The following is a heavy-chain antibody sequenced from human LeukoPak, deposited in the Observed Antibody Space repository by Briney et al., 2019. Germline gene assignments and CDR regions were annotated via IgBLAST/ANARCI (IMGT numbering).Heavy chain of an antibody. D-gene: IGHD2-15*01. J-gene: IGHJ5*02. CDR2: VNPSSGDT. Sequence: ASVKVSCKASGFTFSSYGVSWVRQAPGQGLEWMGIVNPSSGDTNYAQKFQGRVTMTRDTSTTTVYMDLSSLSSEDTAVYYCARDRHCSGGICHSNWFDPWGQGTQVTVSS. CDR1: GFTFSSYG. V-gene: IGHV1-46*01. CDR3: ARDRHCSGGICHSNWFDP.